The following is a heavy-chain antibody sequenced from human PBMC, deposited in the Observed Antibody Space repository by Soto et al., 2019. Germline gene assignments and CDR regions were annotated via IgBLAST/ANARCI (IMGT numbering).Heavy chain of an antibody. CDR1: AFTFSDYY. D-gene: IGHD2-2*01. V-gene: IGHV3-11*01. J-gene: IGHJ4*02. CDR3: ARENRKVSYCSTTSCPFDY. Sequence: QAQLVESGGGLVKAGGSQRLSCTASAFTFSDYYMNWIRQAPGKGPEWVSYISSSGATIYYADSVKGRFAISRDNAKNILYLEMNNLRDEDTAVYYCARENRKVSYCSTTSCPFDYWGQGSLVTVSS. CDR2: ISSSGATI.